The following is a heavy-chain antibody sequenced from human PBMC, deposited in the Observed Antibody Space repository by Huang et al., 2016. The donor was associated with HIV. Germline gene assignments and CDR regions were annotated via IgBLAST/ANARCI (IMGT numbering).Heavy chain of an antibody. V-gene: IGHV1-24*01. CDR1: EYTLTELS. CDR3: ATGFDVFFDF. CDR2: FEPESGET. J-gene: IGHJ4*02. D-gene: IGHD3-9*01. Sequence: QVQLVQSRAEVKKPGASVKVSGKVSEYTLTELSIHWVRQPPGKGLEWVGGFEPESGETIYAQTFQGRVTMTEDASTETAFMELSGLRPEDTAVYYCATGFDVFFDFWGQGTLVTVSS.